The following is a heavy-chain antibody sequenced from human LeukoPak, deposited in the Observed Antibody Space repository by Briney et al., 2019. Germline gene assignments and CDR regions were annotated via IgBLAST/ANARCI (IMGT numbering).Heavy chain of an antibody. CDR1: GFIFSSYN. J-gene: IGHJ6*02. Sequence: PGGSLRLSCAASGFIFSSYNMNWVRQAPGKGLEWVSSISSSSSYIYYADSVRGRFTISRDNSKNTLYLQMNSLRAEDTAVYYCARDSRGSTSMDVWGQGTTVTVSS. V-gene: IGHV3-21*01. CDR3: ARDSRGSTSMDV. CDR2: ISSSSSYI. D-gene: IGHD2-2*01.